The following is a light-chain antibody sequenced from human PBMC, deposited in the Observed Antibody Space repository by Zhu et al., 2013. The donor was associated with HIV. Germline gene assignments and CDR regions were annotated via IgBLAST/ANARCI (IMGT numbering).Light chain of an antibody. CDR1: QSVGTW. V-gene: IGKV1-5*03. J-gene: IGKJ1*01. CDR2: KAS. Sequence: DIYLTQSPSTLSASVGDRVTITCRASQSVGTWLAWFQQRAGKAPTLLIYKASTLQNGVPSRFSGSGIETEFRLTINSLQPDDFATYYCQQYESYPWTFGQRDQGG. CDR3: QQYESYPWT.